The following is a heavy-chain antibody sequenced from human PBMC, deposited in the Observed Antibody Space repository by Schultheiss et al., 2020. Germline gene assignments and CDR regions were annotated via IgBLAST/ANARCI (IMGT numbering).Heavy chain of an antibody. CDR2: IYSGGNT. Sequence: GGSLRLSCAASGFTVSSNYMSWVRQTPGKGLEWVSLIYSGGNTFYADSVKGRFTISRDNSKNTLYLQMNSLRAEDTAVYYCARTREYYDFWSGYPDYWGQGTLVTVSS. V-gene: IGHV3-66*02. J-gene: IGHJ4*02. CDR1: GFTVSSNY. CDR3: ARTREYYDFWSGYPDY. D-gene: IGHD3-3*01.